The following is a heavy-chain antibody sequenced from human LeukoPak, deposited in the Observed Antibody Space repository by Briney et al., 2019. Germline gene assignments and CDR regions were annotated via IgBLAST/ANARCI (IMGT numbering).Heavy chain of an antibody. CDR2: IYYSGST. CDR1: GASISSYY. J-gene: IGHJ4*02. CDR3: ARSRGYSNYGFEF. D-gene: IGHD4-11*01. V-gene: IGHV4-59*01. Sequence: KSSETLSLTCTVSGASISSYYWSWIRQPPGKGLEWIGYIYYSGSTNYNPSLKSRVTISVDTSKNQFSLKLSSVTAADTAMYYCARSRGYSNYGFEFWGQGTLVTVSS.